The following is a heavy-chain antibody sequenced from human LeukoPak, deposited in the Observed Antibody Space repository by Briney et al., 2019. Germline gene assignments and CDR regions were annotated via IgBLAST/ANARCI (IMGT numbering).Heavy chain of an antibody. CDR3: ARYSGGPAEYFQH. Sequence: SETLSLTCTVSGGSISSYYWSWTRQPPGKGLEWIGYIYYSGSTNYNPSLKSRVTISVDTSKNQFSLKLSSVTAADTAVYYCARYSGGPAEYFQHWGQGTLVTVSS. CDR2: IYYSGST. V-gene: IGHV4-59*01. CDR1: GGSISSYY. J-gene: IGHJ1*01. D-gene: IGHD2-15*01.